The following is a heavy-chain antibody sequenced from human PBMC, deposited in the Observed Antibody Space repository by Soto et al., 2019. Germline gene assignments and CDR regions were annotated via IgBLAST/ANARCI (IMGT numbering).Heavy chain of an antibody. D-gene: IGHD6-13*01. CDR1: GFTFSSYG. J-gene: IGHJ4*02. Sequence: PGGSLRLSCAASGFTFSSYGMHWVRQAPGKGLEWVAVIWYDGSNKYYADTVKGRFTISRDNSKNSLYLQMNSLRAEDTAVYYCAREALPYSSSWYFDYWGQGTLVTVSS. CDR2: IWYDGSNK. CDR3: AREALPYSSSWYFDY. V-gene: IGHV3-33*01.